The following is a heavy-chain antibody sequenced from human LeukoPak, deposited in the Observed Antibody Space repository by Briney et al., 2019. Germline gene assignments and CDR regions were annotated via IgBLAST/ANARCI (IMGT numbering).Heavy chain of an antibody. D-gene: IGHD5-18*01. CDR3: ARFILKPAMGHFQH. CDR2: IYYSGST. Sequence: SETLSLTCTVSGGSISSSSYYWGWIRQPPGKGLEWIGSIYYSGSTYYNPSLKSRVTISVDTSKNQFSLKLSSVTAADTAVYYCARFILKPAMGHFQHWGQGTLVTVSS. V-gene: IGHV4-39*07. J-gene: IGHJ1*01. CDR1: GGSISSSSYY.